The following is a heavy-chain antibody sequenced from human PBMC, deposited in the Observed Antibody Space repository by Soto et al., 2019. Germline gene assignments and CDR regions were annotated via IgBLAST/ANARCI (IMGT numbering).Heavy chain of an antibody. J-gene: IGHJ6*02. V-gene: IGHV1-46*01. Sequence: ASVKVSCKASGYTFTSYYMHWVRQAPGQGLEWMGIINPSGGSTSYAQKFQGRVTMTRDTSTSTVYMELSSLRSEDTAVYYCAIGIVVVPAALVTWYYYYYGMDVCGQRTTVTVSS. CDR3: AIGIVVVPAALVTWYYYYYGMDV. D-gene: IGHD2-2*01. CDR2: INPSGGST. CDR1: GYTFTSYY.